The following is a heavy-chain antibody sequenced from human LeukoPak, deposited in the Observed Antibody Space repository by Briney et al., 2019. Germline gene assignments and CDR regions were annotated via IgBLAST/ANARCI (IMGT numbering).Heavy chain of an antibody. CDR1: GFTFDDYA. V-gene: IGHV3-9*01. CDR2: ISWNSGSI. CDR3: AKVIQLGSQDAFDI. Sequence: GRSLRLSCAASGFTFDDYAMHWVRQAPGKSLEWVSGISWNSGSIGYADSVKGRFTISRDNAKNSLYLQMNSLRAEDTALYYCAKVIQLGSQDAFDIWGQGTMVTVSS. D-gene: IGHD6-13*01. J-gene: IGHJ3*02.